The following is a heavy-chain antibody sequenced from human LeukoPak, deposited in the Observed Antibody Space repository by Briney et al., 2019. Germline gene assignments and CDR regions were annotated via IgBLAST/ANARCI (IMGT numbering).Heavy chain of an antibody. CDR2: IHGSGNT. CDR1: GASISSWY. J-gene: IGHJ5*02. Sequence: SETLSLTCTVAGASISSWYWSWIRQPPGKGLEWIGNIHGSGNTNYNPSLKSRVTISVDTSKNQFSLKLSSVTAADTAVYYCARSSSWEYNWFDPWGQGTLVTVSS. D-gene: IGHD6-13*01. V-gene: IGHV4-59*08. CDR3: ARSSSWEYNWFDP.